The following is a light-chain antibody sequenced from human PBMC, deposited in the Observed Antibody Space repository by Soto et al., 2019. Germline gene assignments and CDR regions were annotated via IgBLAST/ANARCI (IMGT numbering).Light chain of an antibody. CDR2: DVI. CDR3: CSYAGSYTFV. J-gene: IGLJ1*01. V-gene: IGLV2-11*01. Sequence: QSALTQPRSVSGSPGQSVTISCSGTSSDVGDYSYVSWYQQRPGKAPKLMIYDVITRPSGVPDRFSGSKSGNTASLTISGLQAEDEADYFCCSYAGSYTFVFGTGTKVTVL. CDR1: SSDVGDYSY.